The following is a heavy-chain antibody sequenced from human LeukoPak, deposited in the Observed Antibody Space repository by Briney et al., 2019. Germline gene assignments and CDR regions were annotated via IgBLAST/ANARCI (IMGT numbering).Heavy chain of an antibody. CDR1: GFTLSRYR. D-gene: IGHD5-24*01. CDR2: IMQDGSEK. V-gene: IGHV3-7*04. Sequence: GGSLRLSCAASGFTLSRYRMTWVRRAPGKGLEWVANIMQDGSEKYYVDSVKGRFTISRDNAKNSLYLQMNSLRAEDTAVYYCARHSAGYTTFFDYWGQGTLVTVSS. CDR3: ARHSAGYTTFFDY. J-gene: IGHJ4*02.